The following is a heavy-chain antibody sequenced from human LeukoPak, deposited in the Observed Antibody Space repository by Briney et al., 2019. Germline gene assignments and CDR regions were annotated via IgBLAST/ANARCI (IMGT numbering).Heavy chain of an antibody. CDR1: GASISSTNYY. CDR3: ARVVPVPAEYFRH. Sequence: SETLSLTCSVSGASISSTNYYWSWVRQVPGKGLEWIGYIYYSGRTYFNPSLRSRVSMSVDTSKRQFSLNLTSVTAADTAVYYCARVVPVPAEYFRHWGQGTLVTVSS. J-gene: IGHJ1*01. CDR2: IYYSGRT. V-gene: IGHV4-31*03.